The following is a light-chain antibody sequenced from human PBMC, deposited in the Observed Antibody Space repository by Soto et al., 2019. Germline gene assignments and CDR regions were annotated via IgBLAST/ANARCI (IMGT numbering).Light chain of an antibody. CDR2: GAS. J-gene: IGKJ4*01. Sequence: EIVMTQSPATLSVSPGERATLSCRASQSVSSDLAWYHQKPGQAPRLLIYGASTRATGIPARFSGSGSGTEFTLTINSLQSEDFAIYYCQQYNKWPPLTFGGGTKVEIK. V-gene: IGKV3-15*01. CDR1: QSVSSD. CDR3: QQYNKWPPLT.